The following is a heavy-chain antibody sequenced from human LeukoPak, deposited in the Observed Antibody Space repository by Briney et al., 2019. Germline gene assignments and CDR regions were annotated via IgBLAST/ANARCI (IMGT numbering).Heavy chain of an antibody. D-gene: IGHD6-13*01. CDR1: GFTFSSYG. V-gene: IGHV3-23*01. CDR2: ISGSGGNT. J-gene: IGHJ6*02. CDR3: ARTKYSNSWEHYYYGMDD. Sequence: GGSLRLSCAASGFTFSSYGMSWVRRAPGKGPEWVSGISGSGGNTYYADSVKGRFTISRDNSKNTLYLQMNSLRAEDTAVYYCARTKYSNSWEHYYYGMDDWGQGTTVTVS.